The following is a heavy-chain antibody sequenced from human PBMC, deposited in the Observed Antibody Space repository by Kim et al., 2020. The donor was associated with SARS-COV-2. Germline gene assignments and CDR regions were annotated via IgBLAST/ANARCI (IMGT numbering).Heavy chain of an antibody. D-gene: IGHD3-10*01. Sequence: ASVKVSCKASGYTFTSYGISWVRQAPGQGLEWMGWISAYNGNTNYAQKLQGRVTMTTDTSTSTAYMELRSLRSDDTAVYYCARDLYGSGSYEVDPWGQGTLVTVSS. V-gene: IGHV1-18*01. J-gene: IGHJ5*02. CDR1: GYTFTSYG. CDR3: ARDLYGSGSYEVDP. CDR2: ISAYNGNT.